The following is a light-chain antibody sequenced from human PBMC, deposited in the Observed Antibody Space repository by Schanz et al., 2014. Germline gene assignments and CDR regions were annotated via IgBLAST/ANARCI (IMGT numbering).Light chain of an antibody. V-gene: IGLV2-8*01. Sequence: QAALTQPPSASGSPGQSVTISCTGTSSDVGGYNYVSWYQQHPGKAPKLIISDVTRRPSGVPDRFSGSKSDNTASLTVSGLQVEDEADYYCAAWDDSLNGWVFGGGTKLTVL. J-gene: IGLJ3*02. CDR1: SSDVGGYNY. CDR2: DVT. CDR3: AAWDDSLNGWV.